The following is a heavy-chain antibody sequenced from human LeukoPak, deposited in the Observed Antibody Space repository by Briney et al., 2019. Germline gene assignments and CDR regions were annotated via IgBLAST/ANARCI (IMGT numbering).Heavy chain of an antibody. D-gene: IGHD3-9*01. Sequence: GGSLRLSCAASGFTFSSHDMHWVRQAPGKGLEWMAAISYDGSKQLYADSVKGRSTISRDNSKNTLNLQMNSLRDEDTAVYYCAKDGARYLLTYYFEYWGQGTLVTVSS. CDR2: ISYDGSKQ. V-gene: IGHV3-30*18. J-gene: IGHJ4*02. CDR3: AKDGARYLLTYYFEY. CDR1: GFTFSSHD.